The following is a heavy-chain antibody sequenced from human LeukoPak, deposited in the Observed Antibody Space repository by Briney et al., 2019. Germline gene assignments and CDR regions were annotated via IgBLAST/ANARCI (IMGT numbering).Heavy chain of an antibody. D-gene: IGHD2-2*01. J-gene: IGHJ5*02. CDR1: GFTFSTYW. CDR2: IKYDGSEK. V-gene: IGHV3-7*01. CDR3: ARDLVTEPTGDWFDP. Sequence: PGWSLRLSCAACGFTFSTYWMAWVRQAPGTGMEGVANIKYDGSEKYYVDSVKGRFTISRDNAKNSLYLQMNSLRDEDTAVYYCARDLVTEPTGDWFDPWGQGTLVTVSS.